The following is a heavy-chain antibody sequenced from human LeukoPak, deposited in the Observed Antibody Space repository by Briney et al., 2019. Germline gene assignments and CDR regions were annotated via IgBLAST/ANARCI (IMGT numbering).Heavy chain of an antibody. Sequence: GTSVKVSCKASGFTFTSSAMQWVRQARGQRLEWIGWIVVGSGNTNYAQKFQERVTITRDMSTSTAYMELSSLRSEDTAVYYCAAGPVRGGYYYMDVWGKRDHGHRLL. J-gene: IGHJ6*03. CDR1: GFTFTSSA. V-gene: IGHV1-58*02. D-gene: IGHD6-19*01. CDR2: IVVGSGNT. CDR3: AAGPVRGGYYYMDV.